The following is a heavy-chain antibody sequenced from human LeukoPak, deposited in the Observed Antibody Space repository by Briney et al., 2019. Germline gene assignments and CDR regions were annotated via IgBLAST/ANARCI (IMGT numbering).Heavy chain of an antibody. CDR1: GFTFDDYG. J-gene: IGHJ3*02. CDR2: INWNGGST. D-gene: IGHD1-1*01. V-gene: IGHV3-20*04. Sequence: GGSLRLYCAASGFTFDDYGMSWVRQAPGKGLEWVSGINWNGGSTGYADSVKGRFTISRDNAKNSLYLQMNSLRAEDTALYYCARGGREYNWNHDAFDIWGQGTMVTVSS. CDR3: ARGGREYNWNHDAFDI.